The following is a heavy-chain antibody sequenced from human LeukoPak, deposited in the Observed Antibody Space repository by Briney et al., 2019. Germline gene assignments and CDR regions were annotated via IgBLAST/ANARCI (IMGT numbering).Heavy chain of an antibody. CDR2: IRGAATT. J-gene: IGHJ4*02. D-gene: IGHD5-24*01. CDR3: AKERDGHKDGLAH. Sequence: GGSLRLSCAASGFTFDRFTIHWVRQAPGKGLEWVSFIRGAATTNYADSVKGRFTVSSDNSKNSLYLQMNSLRPEDSGLYYCAKERDGHKDGLAHWGRGTLVTVSS. CDR1: GFTFDRFT. V-gene: IGHV3-43*01.